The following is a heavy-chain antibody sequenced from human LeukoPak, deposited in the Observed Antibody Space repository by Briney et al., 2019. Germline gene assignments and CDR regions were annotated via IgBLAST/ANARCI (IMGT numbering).Heavy chain of an antibody. V-gene: IGHV4-61*08. CDR2: IYYSGST. CDR3: ARRTDYGGNSFSAFDI. D-gene: IGHD4-23*01. CDR1: LGSVSSSDYY. J-gene: IGHJ3*02. Sequence: SETLFLTCTVSLGSVSSSDYYWSWIRQPPGKGLEWIGYIYYSGSTNYNPSLKSRVTISVDTSKNQFSLKLSSVTAADTAVYYCARRTDYGGNSFSAFDIWGQGTMVTVSS.